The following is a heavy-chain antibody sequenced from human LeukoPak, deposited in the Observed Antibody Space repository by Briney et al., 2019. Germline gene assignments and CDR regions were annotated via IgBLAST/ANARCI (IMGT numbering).Heavy chain of an antibody. CDR2: ISSSSSYI. CDR1: GFTFSSYS. Sequence: GGSLRLSCAASGFTFSSYSMNWVRQAPGKGLEWVSSISSSSSYIYYADSVKGRFTISRDNAKNSLYLQMNSLRAEDTAVYYCARVDSYYYDSSGYRGGLDYWGQGTLVTVSS. CDR3: ARVDSYYYDSSGYRGGLDY. J-gene: IGHJ4*02. V-gene: IGHV3-21*01. D-gene: IGHD3-22*01.